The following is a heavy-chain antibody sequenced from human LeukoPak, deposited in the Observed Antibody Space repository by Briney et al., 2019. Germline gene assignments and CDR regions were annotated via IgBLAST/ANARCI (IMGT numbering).Heavy chain of an antibody. Sequence: GASVTVSCKASVYTFTGYYMHWVRQAPGQRLEWRGGINPNSGGTNYAQKFQGRDTMTRDTSISTAYVELRRLKSDDTLGYYSARDRVEYSRSSYYCYCYLDVWGKGTTVTVSS. CDR2: INPNSGGT. D-gene: IGHD6-6*01. J-gene: IGHJ6*03. V-gene: IGHV1-2*05. CDR1: VYTFTGYY. CDR3: ARDRVEYSRSSYYCYCYLDV.